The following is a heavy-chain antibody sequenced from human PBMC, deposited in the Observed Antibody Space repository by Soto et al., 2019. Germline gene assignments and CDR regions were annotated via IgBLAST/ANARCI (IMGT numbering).Heavy chain of an antibody. V-gene: IGHV1-69*13. CDR2: TIPIFGTA. D-gene: IGHD3-22*01. Sequence: ASVKVSCKASGGTFSSYAISWVRQAPGQGLEWMGGTIPIFGTANYAQKFQGRVTITADESTSTAYMELSSLRSEDTAVYYCARVFDYYDSSGESNWFDPWGQGTLVTVSS. J-gene: IGHJ5*02. CDR3: ARVFDYYDSSGESNWFDP. CDR1: GGTFSSYA.